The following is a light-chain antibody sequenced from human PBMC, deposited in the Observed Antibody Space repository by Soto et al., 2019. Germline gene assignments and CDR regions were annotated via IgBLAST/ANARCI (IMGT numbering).Light chain of an antibody. CDR3: QQYSNWPYT. CDR1: QSVSSN. Sequence: EIVMTQSPATLSVSPGERATLSCRVSQSVSSNLAWYQQKPGQAPRLLIYGASTRATGIPARFSGSGSGTEFTLTISSLQSEDFAVYYCQQYSNWPYTFGQGTKLEIK. J-gene: IGKJ2*01. V-gene: IGKV3-15*01. CDR2: GAS.